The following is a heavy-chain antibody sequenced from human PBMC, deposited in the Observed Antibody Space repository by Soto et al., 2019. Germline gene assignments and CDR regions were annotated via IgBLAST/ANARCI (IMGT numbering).Heavy chain of an antibody. D-gene: IGHD2-15*01. CDR3: AKRVTGLLS. J-gene: IGHJ5*02. V-gene: IGHV4-4*02. Sequence: QVQLQESGPGLVKPSGTLSLTFAGSGVSIDSHDCGTWVRQPPGKGLEWIGESHQRGNTNYNSYLGSQDTKALDTYRNHFSQQLDSVTVADTADAYCAKRVTGLLSWGQGTLVTVSS. CDR1: GVSIDSHDC. CDR2: SHQRGNT.